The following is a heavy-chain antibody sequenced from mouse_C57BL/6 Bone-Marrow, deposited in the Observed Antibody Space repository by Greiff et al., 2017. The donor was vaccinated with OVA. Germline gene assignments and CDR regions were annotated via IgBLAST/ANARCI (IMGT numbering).Heavy chain of an antibody. CDR1: GFSLTSYG. D-gene: IGHD2-4*01. Sequence: QVQLKQSGPGLVQPSQSLSITCTVSGFSLTSYGVHWVRQSPGKGLEWLGVIWSGGSTDYNAAFISRLSISKDNSKSQVFFKMNSLQADDTAIYYCARNPLYDYDGGGYYFDYWGQGTTLTVSS. V-gene: IGHV2-2*01. J-gene: IGHJ2*01. CDR2: IWSGGST. CDR3: ARNPLYDYDGGGYYFDY.